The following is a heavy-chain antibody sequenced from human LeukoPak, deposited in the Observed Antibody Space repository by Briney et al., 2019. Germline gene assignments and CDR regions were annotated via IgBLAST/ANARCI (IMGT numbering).Heavy chain of an antibody. Sequence: GGSLRLSCAASGFTFSSHSMSWVRQAPGKGLAWISYVSSSSNTIKYADSVKGRFTISRDNAKNSLYLQMNSLRTEDTAVYYCASLILSTVATVTTGDFDLWGRGTLVTVSS. V-gene: IGHV3-48*01. D-gene: IGHD4-11*01. CDR2: VSSSSNTI. CDR1: GFTFSSHS. CDR3: ASLILSTVATVTTGDFDL. J-gene: IGHJ2*01.